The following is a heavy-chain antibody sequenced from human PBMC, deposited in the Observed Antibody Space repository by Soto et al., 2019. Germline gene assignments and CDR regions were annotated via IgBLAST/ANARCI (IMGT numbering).Heavy chain of an antibody. Sequence: VQLQESGPGLVKPSETLSLTCSVSGVSTASYFWSWIRQSPGKGLEWIGYIRYTGGTKYNPSLESRVSIPVDTSTNQFFLKLSSVTAADTAVYYCARTEWQQAFDFWGQGTLVTVSS. V-gene: IGHV4-59*01. CDR3: ARTEWQQAFDF. J-gene: IGHJ4*02. CDR2: IRYTGGT. D-gene: IGHD2-8*01. CDR1: GVSTASYF.